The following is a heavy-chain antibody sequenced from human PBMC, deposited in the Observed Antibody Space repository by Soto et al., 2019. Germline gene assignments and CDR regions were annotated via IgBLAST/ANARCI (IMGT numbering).Heavy chain of an antibody. D-gene: IGHD1-1*01. Sequence: GGSLRLSCAASGFTFSSYAMSWVRQAPGKGLEWVSAISGSGGSTYYADSVKGRFTISRDNSKNTLYLQMNSLRAEDTAVYYCATCLCAGTPTTEYFQHWGQGTLVTVSS. J-gene: IGHJ1*01. V-gene: IGHV3-23*01. CDR1: GFTFSSYA. CDR2: ISGSGGST. CDR3: ATCLCAGTPTTEYFQH.